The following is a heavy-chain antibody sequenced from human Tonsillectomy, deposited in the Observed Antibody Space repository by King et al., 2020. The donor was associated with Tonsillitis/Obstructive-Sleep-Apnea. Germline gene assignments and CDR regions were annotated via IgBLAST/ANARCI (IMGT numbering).Heavy chain of an antibody. J-gene: IGHJ3*02. V-gene: IGHV4-34*01. D-gene: IGHD1-14*01. Sequence: VQLQQWGAGLLKPSETLSLPCAVYGGSFSGYYWTWIRQSPGKGLEWIGEIDHSGSTNDNPSLKSRVTMSVDTSKKQFSLKQRSVTAADTAVYYCARATPETAFDIWGQGTMVTVSS. CDR3: ARATPETAFDI. CDR1: GGSFSGYY. CDR2: IDHSGST.